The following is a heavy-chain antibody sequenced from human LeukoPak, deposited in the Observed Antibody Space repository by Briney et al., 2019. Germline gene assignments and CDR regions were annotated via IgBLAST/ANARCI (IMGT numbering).Heavy chain of an antibody. D-gene: IGHD3-22*01. CDR1: GGTFSSYA. CDR3: ARDLGYYDSSGYFGTDAFDI. V-gene: IGHV1-69*13. Sequence: GASVKVSCKASGGTFSSYAISWVRQAPGQGLEWMGGIIPIFGTANYAQKFQGRVTITADESTSTAYMELSSLRSEDTAVYYCARDLGYYDSSGYFGTDAFDIWGQGTMVTVSS. CDR2: IIPIFGTA. J-gene: IGHJ3*02.